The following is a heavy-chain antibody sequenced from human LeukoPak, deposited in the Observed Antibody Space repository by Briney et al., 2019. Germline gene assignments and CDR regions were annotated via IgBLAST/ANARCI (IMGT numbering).Heavy chain of an antibody. D-gene: IGHD6-6*01. V-gene: IGHV3-30-3*01. CDR1: GFTFSSYA. CDR3: ARDPVSIEYSSSAGAFDI. Sequence: GGSLRLSCAASGFTFSSYAMHWVRQAPGKGLEWVAVISYDGSNKYYADSVKGRFTISRDNSKNTLYLQMNSLRAEDTAVYYCARDPVSIEYSSSAGAFDIWGQGTMVTVSS. CDR2: ISYDGSNK. J-gene: IGHJ3*02.